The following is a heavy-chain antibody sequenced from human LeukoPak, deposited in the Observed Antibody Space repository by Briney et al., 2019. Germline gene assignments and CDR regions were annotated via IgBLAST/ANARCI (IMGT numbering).Heavy chain of an antibody. Sequence: SETLSLTCTVSGGSIRNYYWSWIRQPAGNGLEWIGRIYTSGSNDYNPSLKRRGTMSVDTSKNQFSLKLSSVTAADTAVYYCARESKSYDGSGYYHDYWGQGTLVTVSS. CDR1: GGSIRNYY. CDR2: IYTSGSN. CDR3: ARESKSYDGSGYYHDY. D-gene: IGHD3-22*01. V-gene: IGHV4-4*07. J-gene: IGHJ4*02.